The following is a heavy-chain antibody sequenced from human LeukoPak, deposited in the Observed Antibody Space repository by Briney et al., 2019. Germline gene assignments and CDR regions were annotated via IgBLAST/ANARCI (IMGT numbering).Heavy chain of an antibody. D-gene: IGHD3-22*01. V-gene: IGHV3-23*01. Sequence: GGSLRLSCAASGFTFSSYAMSWVCHAPGEGLEWVSPISGSGGGTNYADSVKGRFTLSRDTSTNTLYLQMSSVRAEDTAVYYCAMLRFALEYDYDSSGYSRDYGGQGTLVTVSS. J-gene: IGHJ4*02. CDR3: AMLRFALEYDYDSSGYSRDY. CDR2: ISGSGGGT. CDR1: GFTFSSYA.